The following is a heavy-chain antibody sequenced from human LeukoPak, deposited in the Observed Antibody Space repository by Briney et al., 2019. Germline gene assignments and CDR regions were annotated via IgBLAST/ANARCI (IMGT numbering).Heavy chain of an antibody. CDR2: IVPILCTA. CDR1: GGTFSTYA. J-gene: IGHJ4*02. Sequence: SLKLSCKASGGTFSTYAISWVRQAPGQGLEWVGRIVPILCTANYAQNFPGRVTITADRSTTTTYLELSSLRSEDTVVYYCARVPQGSSWPYYFDYWGQGTLVTVSS. V-gene: IGHV1-69*04. D-gene: IGHD6-13*01. CDR3: ARVPQGSSWPYYFDY.